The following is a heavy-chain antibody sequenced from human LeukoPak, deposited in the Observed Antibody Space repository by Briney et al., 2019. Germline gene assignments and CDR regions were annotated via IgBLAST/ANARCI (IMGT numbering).Heavy chain of an antibody. D-gene: IGHD3-22*01. J-gene: IGHJ3*02. CDR3: ARTYYYDSSGYHHAFDI. CDR2: INHSGST. Sequence: SETLSLTCAVYGGSFSGYYWSWIRQPPGKGLEWIGEINHSGSTNYNPSLKSRVTISVDRSKNQFSLKLSSVTAADTAVYYCARTYYYDSSGYHHAFDIWGQGTMVTVSS. CDR1: GGSFSGYY. V-gene: IGHV4-34*01.